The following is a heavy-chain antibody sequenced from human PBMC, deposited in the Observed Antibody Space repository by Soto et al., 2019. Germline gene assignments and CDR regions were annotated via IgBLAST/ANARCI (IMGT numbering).Heavy chain of an antibody. J-gene: IGHJ5*02. CDR3: VRDKPHNWFDP. Sequence: EVLLLESGGGLTQPGGSLRLACAASGFSFSSYAMSWVRQAPPQGLEWVSSISTRGGRTYYADSVKGRFSISRDNAKNTVYLQMNSLRAEDTAVYYCVRDKPHNWFDPWGQGTPVTVSS. CDR1: GFSFSSYA. V-gene: IGHV3-23*01. CDR2: ISTRGGRT.